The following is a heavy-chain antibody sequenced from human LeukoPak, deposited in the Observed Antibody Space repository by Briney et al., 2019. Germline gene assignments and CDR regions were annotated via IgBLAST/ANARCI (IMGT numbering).Heavy chain of an antibody. CDR2: ISSSSSAL. CDR3: AELGITMIGGV. Sequence: GGSLRLSCAASGFTFSSYRMNWVRQAPGKGLEWVSYISSSSSALYYADSVKGRFIISRDNSKNTLYLQMNSLRPEDTSIFYCAELGITMIGGVWGKGTTVTISS. D-gene: IGHD3-10*02. CDR1: GFTFSSYR. J-gene: IGHJ6*04. V-gene: IGHV3-48*01.